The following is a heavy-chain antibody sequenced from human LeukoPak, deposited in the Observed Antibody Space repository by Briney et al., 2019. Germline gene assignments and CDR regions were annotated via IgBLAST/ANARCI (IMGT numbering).Heavy chain of an antibody. CDR1: GFTVSSNY. CDR2: IRSKAYGGTT. V-gene: IGHV3-49*04. J-gene: IGHJ6*02. CDR3: TRDFSSTMVRGVDYYYYGMDV. D-gene: IGHD3-10*01. Sequence: GGSLRLSCAASGFTVSSNYMSWVRQAPGKGLEWVGFIRSKAYGGTTEYAASVKGRFTISRDDSKSIAYLQMNSLKTEDTAVYYCTRDFSSTMVRGVDYYYYGMDVWGQGTTVTVSS.